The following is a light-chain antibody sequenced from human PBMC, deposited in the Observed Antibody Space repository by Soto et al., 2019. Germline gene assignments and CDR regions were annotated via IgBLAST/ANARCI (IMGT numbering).Light chain of an antibody. V-gene: IGLV1-44*01. CDR2: SNN. Sequence: QSVLTQPPSASGTPRQRVSISCSGSSSNIGSNTVNWYQQLPGTAPKLVIYSNNQRPSGVPDRFSGSKSGTSASLAISGLQSEDEADYYCAAWNDSLSAYVFGTGTKVTVL. J-gene: IGLJ1*01. CDR1: SSNIGSNT. CDR3: AAWNDSLSAYV.